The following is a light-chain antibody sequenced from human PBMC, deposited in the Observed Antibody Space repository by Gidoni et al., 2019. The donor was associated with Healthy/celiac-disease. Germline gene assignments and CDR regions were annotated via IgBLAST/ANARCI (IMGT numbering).Light chain of an antibody. Sequence: QSALTQPRSLSGSPGKSVTISCTGTSSDVGGYNYVSWYQQHPGKAPKLMIYDVSKRPSGVPDRFSGSKSGNTASLTISGLQAEDEADYYCCSYAGSSYVFGTGTKVTVL. CDR2: DVS. J-gene: IGLJ1*01. CDR1: SSDVGGYNY. CDR3: CSYAGSSYV. V-gene: IGLV2-11*01.